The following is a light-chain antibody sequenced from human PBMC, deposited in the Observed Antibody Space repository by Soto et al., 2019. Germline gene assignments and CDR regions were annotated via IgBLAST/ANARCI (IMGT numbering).Light chain of an antibody. CDR1: QGVSTW. CDR3: QQAASFPIT. V-gene: IGKV1-12*01. J-gene: IGKJ5*01. CDR2: TAS. Sequence: DIQMTQSPSSVSASVGDRVTITCRASQGVSTWLAWYQQKPGKAPKLLIYTASSLQSGVPSRFSGSGSGTDFTLTINGLQPEDFATYDCQQAASFPITVGQVTRLEIK.